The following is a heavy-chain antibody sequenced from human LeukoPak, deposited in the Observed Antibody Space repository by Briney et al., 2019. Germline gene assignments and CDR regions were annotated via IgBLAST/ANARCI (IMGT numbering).Heavy chain of an antibody. J-gene: IGHJ4*02. D-gene: IGHD4/OR15-4a*01. CDR2: IYSSGTT. Sequence: SETLSLTCTVSGDPISTPTHWRGWIRQPPGEGLEWIGSIYSSGTTFYNPSLKSRVTLSTDTSKNQFSLKLSSVTAADTAVYYCAKRAYGVGFEYWGQGTLLTVSS. CDR1: GDPISTPTHW. CDR3: AKRAYGVGFEY. V-gene: IGHV4-39*01.